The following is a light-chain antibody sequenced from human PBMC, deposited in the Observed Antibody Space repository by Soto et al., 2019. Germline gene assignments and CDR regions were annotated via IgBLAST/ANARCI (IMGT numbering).Light chain of an antibody. CDR2: DVS. CDR1: SNDVGGYNY. J-gene: IGLJ1*01. Sequence: QSALTQPASVSGSPGQSITISCTGTSNDVGGYNYVSWYQQHPDKAPKLMIYDVSNRPSGVSNRFSGSKSGNTASLTISGLQAEDEADYYCSSYTSSSTSRVFGTGTKLTVL. V-gene: IGLV2-14*01. CDR3: SSYTSSSTSRV.